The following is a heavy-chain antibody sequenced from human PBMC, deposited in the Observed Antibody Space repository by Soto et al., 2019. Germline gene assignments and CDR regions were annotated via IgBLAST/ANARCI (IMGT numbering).Heavy chain of an antibody. V-gene: IGHV4-39*01. CDR2: IYYSGST. D-gene: IGHD3-3*01. J-gene: IGHJ5*02. Sequence: PSETLSLTCTVSGGSISSSSYYWGWIRQPPGKGLEWIGSIYYSGSTYYNPSLKSRVTISVDTSKNQFSLKLSSVTAADTAVYYCARRALEWLLYGWFDPWGQGTLVTVSS. CDR1: GGSISSSSYY. CDR3: ARRALEWLLYGWFDP.